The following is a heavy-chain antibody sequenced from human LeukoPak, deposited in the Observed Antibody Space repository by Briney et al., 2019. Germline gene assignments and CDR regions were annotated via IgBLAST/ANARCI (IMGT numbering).Heavy chain of an antibody. Sequence: PGRSLRLSCAASGFTFSSYGMHWVRQAPGKGLEWVAVISYDGSNKYYADSVKGRFTISRDNSKNTLYLQMNSLRAEDTAVYYCAKDLVVGYGSGSYSSYYYGMDVWSQGTTVTVSS. D-gene: IGHD3-10*01. CDR1: GFTFSSYG. J-gene: IGHJ6*02. CDR2: ISYDGSNK. CDR3: AKDLVVGYGSGSYSSYYYGMDV. V-gene: IGHV3-30*18.